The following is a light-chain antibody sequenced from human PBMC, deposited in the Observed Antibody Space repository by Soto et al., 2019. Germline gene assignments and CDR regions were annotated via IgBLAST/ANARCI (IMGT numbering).Light chain of an antibody. V-gene: IGKV3-11*01. CDR3: QRRSDWPST. J-gene: IGKJ4*01. Sequence: EIVLTQSPATLSLSPGDRATLSCRASQSVGSYLGWYQQRPGQAPRLLIYDASNRATGIPARFSGSGSGTDFPLTISRREPEDFEVYYCQRRSDWPSTFGGGTKVEIK. CDR2: DAS. CDR1: QSVGSY.